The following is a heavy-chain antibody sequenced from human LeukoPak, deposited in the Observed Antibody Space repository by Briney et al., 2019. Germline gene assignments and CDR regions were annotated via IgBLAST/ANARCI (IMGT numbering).Heavy chain of an antibody. Sequence: RGSLRLSCAVSGFTLRAVWMSWVRESPGNRLEWVANIKEAGTQKYDVDSVGGRFTNSSDNAKNSLVLQMDRLCAEDTAVYYCAKDSRFGTGYDCRGDACDSWGEGTMVTVTS. CDR1: GFTLRAVW. CDR2: IKEAGTQK. D-gene: IGHD3-10*01. J-gene: IGHJ3*02. CDR3: AKDSRFGTGYDCRGDACDS. V-gene: IGHV3-7*01.